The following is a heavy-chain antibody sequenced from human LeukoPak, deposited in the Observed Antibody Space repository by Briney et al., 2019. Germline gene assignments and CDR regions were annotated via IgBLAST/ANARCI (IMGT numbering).Heavy chain of an antibody. CDR2: ISAYNGNT. CDR1: GYTFTSYG. CDR3: ARGYYYGSGNYLYYYMDV. V-gene: IGHV1-18*01. Sequence: GASVKVSCKASGYTFTSYGISWVRQAPGQGLEWMGWISAYNGNTNYAQKLQGRVTMTTDTSTSTAYMELRSLRSDDTAVYYCARGYYYGSGNYLYYYMDVWGKGTTVTVSS. D-gene: IGHD3-10*01. J-gene: IGHJ6*03.